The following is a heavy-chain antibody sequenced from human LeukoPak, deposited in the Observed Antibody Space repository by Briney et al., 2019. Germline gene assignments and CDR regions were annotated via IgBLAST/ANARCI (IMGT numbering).Heavy chain of an antibody. D-gene: IGHD5-12*01. V-gene: IGHV3-15*01. CDR2: FKSKTDGGTT. CDR3: TTDGNSDYPRY. J-gene: IGHJ4*02. CDR1: GFNFNNAW. Sequence: GGSLRLSCAASGFNFNNAWMSWVRQGPGKGLEWVGRFKSKTDGGTTDYAAPVKGRFTISRDASKNTLYLQMNSLKTEDTAVYYCTTDGNSDYPRYWGQGTLVTVSS.